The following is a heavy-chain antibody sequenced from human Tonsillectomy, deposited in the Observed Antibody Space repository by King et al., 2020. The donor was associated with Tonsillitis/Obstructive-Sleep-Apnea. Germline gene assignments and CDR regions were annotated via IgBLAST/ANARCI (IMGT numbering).Heavy chain of an antibody. V-gene: IGHV5-10-1*01. D-gene: IGHD2-2*01. CDR2: IDTIDTYT. Sequence: VQLVQSGAEVKKPGESLRISCKGSGYSFISYWISWVRQTPGKGLEWMGRIDTIDTYTNYSQSFQDHFTISADKSIGTAYLQWSSLKASDTAMYYCARLSCLSTNCYYYYGMDVWGQGATVTVSS. CDR1: GYSFISYW. CDR3: ARLSCLSTNCYYYYGMDV. J-gene: IGHJ6*02.